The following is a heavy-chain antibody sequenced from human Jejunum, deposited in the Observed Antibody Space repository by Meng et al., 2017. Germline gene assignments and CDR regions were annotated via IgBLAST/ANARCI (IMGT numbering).Heavy chain of an antibody. CDR1: DGSISGYY. CDR3: ARNPYSSGYYDAFDI. J-gene: IGHJ3*02. D-gene: IGHD6-19*01. CDR2: IFYSGTT. V-gene: IGHV4-59*12. Sequence: GSLRLSCTVSDGSISGYYWSWIRQPPGKGLEWIGYIFYSGTTNYNPSLKSRVTISVDTSKNQFSLKLSSVTAADTAVYYCARNPYSSGYYDAFDIWGQGTMVTVSS.